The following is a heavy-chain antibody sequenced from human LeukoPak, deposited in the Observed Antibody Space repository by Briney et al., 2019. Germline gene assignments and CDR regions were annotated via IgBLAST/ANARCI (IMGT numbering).Heavy chain of an antibody. CDR3: AKDGSGSYPNWFDP. D-gene: IGHD3-10*01. CDR2: ISGSGGTT. Sequence: PGGSLRLSCEASGFTFNSYAMSWVRQAPGKGLEWVSGISGSGGTTYYADSVRGRFTISRDKSKNTLYLQMNSLRAEDTAVYYCAKDGSGSYPNWFDPWGLGTLVTVSS. J-gene: IGHJ5*02. CDR1: GFTFNSYA. V-gene: IGHV3-23*01.